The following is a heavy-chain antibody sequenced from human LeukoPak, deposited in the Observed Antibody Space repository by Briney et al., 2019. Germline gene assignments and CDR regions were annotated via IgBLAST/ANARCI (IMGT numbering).Heavy chain of an antibody. J-gene: IGHJ4*02. CDR1: GFTFSNYW. Sequence: GGSLRLSCAASGFTFSNYWMHWVRQSPGKGLVWVSRINSDGSITNYADSVKGRFTISRDSAKNTLHLQMNSLRGEDTAVYYCARDGGFGDFFDYWGQGNLVTVSS. D-gene: IGHD3-10*01. CDR3: ARDGGFGDFFDY. CDR2: INSDGSIT. V-gene: IGHV3-74*01.